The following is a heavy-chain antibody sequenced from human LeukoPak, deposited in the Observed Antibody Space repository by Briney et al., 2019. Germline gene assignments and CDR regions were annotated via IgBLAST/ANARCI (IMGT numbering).Heavy chain of an antibody. CDR2: IIPIFGTA. Sequence: SVKVSCKASGGTFSSYAISWVRQAPGQGLEWMGGIIPIFGTANYAQKFQGRITITADESTSTAYMELSRLRSDDTAVYYCARDQYYYGSGSHSRGYYYYYGMDVWGQGTTVTVSS. J-gene: IGHJ6*02. V-gene: IGHV1-69*13. D-gene: IGHD3-10*01. CDR3: ARDQYYYGSGSHSRGYYYYYGMDV. CDR1: GGTFSSYA.